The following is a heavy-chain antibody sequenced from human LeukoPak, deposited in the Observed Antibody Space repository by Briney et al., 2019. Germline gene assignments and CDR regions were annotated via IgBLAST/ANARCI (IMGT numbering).Heavy chain of an antibody. CDR2: MNQDGSDT. CDR1: GFTLSSDW. D-gene: IGHD3-3*01. V-gene: IGHV3-74*01. J-gene: IGHJ4*02. CDR3: ATVFCY. Sequence: GGSLRLSCAVSGFTLSSDWMHWVRQAPGKGLEWVSRMNQDGSDTSYADSVKGRFTISRDNAKNTVYWQMNSLRAEDSAVYYCATVFCYWGQGTLVTVSS.